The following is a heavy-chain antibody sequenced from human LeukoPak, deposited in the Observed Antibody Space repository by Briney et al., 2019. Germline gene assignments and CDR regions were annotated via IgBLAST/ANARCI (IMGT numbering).Heavy chain of an antibody. CDR1: GGSINSGTYY. J-gene: IGHJ6*03. Sequence: SQTLSLTCTVSGGSINSGTYYWTWIRQPAGKGLEWIGRINTSGSTNYNPSLKSRVTISVDTSKNQVSLQLSSVTAADTAVYYCAGESFRSGYYQSSYYHMDVWGKGTTVTVSS. V-gene: IGHV4-61*02. D-gene: IGHD3-3*01. CDR3: AGESFRSGYYQSSYYHMDV. CDR2: INTSGST.